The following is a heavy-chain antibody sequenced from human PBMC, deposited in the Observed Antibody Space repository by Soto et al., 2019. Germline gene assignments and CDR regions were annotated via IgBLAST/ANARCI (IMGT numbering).Heavy chain of an antibody. CDR1: GYTFTSYG. CDR3: VRGVVWVPLDY. D-gene: IGHD1-26*01. J-gene: IGHJ4*01. Sequence: QVQLVQSGTEVKKPGASVRVSCKASGYTFTSYGITWVRQAPGQGLEWMGWINPYNGNTNYAQKVQGRGNMTPDTYTSTALRERRGLRSDGTAVYYRVRGVVWVPLDYWGQGTLVTVS. CDR2: INPYNGNT. V-gene: IGHV1-18*01.